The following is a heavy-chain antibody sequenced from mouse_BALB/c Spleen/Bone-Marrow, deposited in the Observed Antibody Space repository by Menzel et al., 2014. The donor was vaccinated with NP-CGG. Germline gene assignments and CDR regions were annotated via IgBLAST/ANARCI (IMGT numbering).Heavy chain of an antibody. V-gene: IGHV1-18*01. CDR3: ARHGYGNYVAMDY. D-gene: IGHD2-10*02. Sequence: EVKLQESGPELVKPGASMKISCKASGYSFTGYTMNWVKQSHGKNLEWIGHINPYNGGTSQNQKFKGKATLTVDKSSSTAYMELLSLTSEDSAVYYCARHGYGNYVAMDYWGQGTSVTASS. CDR1: GYSFTGYT. CDR2: INPYNGGT. J-gene: IGHJ4*01.